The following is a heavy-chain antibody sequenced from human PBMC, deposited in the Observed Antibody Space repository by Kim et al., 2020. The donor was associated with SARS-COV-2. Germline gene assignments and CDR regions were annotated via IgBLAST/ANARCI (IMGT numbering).Heavy chain of an antibody. CDR3: ARGIRITIFVEYYFDY. CDR1: GYTFTSYY. D-gene: IGHD3-3*01. J-gene: IGHJ4*02. V-gene: IGHV1-46*01. CDR2: INPSGGST. Sequence: ASVKVSCKASGYTFTSYYMHWVRQAPGQGLEWMGIINPSGGSTSYAQKFQGRVTMTRDTSTSTVYMELSSLRSEDTAVYYCARGIRITIFVEYYFDYWGQGTLVTVSS.